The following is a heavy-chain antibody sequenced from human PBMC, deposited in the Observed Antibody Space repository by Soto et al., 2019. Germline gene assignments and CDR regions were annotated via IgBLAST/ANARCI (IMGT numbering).Heavy chain of an antibody. J-gene: IGHJ4*02. V-gene: IGHV1-46*01. CDR1: GYTFTSYY. CDR3: ARVGGYSYGGVDY. CDR2: INPSGGST. Sequence: QVQLVQSGAEVKKPGASVKVSCKASGYTFTSYYMHWVRQAPGQGLEWMGIINPSGGSTTYAQKFQRRVTMTRDTSTRTVYMELSSLRSGDTAVYYCARVGGYSYGGVDYWGQGTLVTVSS. D-gene: IGHD5-18*01.